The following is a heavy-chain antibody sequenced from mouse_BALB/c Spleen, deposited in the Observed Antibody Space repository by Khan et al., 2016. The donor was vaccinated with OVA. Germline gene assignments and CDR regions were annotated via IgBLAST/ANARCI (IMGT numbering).Heavy chain of an antibody. D-gene: IGHD2-14*01. V-gene: IGHV1-69*02. J-gene: IGHJ4*01. CDR1: GYTFTNYW. CDR3: SREVRLHYYAMDY. Sequence: QVQLQQSGTELVRPGASMKLSCKASGYTFTNYWINWVKQRPGQGLEWIGNIYPSDSYTNYKQKFKDKATLTVAESSSSAYMQLSSPTSGDSAVYYCSREVRLHYYAMDYWGQGTSVTVSS. CDR2: IYPSDSYT.